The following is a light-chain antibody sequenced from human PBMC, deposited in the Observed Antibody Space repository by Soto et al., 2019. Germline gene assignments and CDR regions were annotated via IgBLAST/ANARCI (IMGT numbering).Light chain of an antibody. V-gene: IGKV3-15*01. Sequence: EIAMTQSPATLSVSPGERATLSCRASQSVSSNLAWYQQKPGQTPRLLIYGASTRATGIPARFSGSGCGTEFTLTISGLQSEDCAVDYCQQYNTWPRTFGQGTKLEIK. J-gene: IGKJ2*01. CDR2: GAS. CDR3: QQYNTWPRT. CDR1: QSVSSN.